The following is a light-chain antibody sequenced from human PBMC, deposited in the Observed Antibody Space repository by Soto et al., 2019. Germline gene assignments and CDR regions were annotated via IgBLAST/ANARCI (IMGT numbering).Light chain of an antibody. Sequence: QSALTQPASVSGSPGQSITISCTGTSSDIGSYNLVSWYQQHPGKAPKLMIYEGSERPSGVSNRFSGSKSGNTASLTISGLQAEDEADYYCCSYAGSSTFYVVFGGGTKVTVL. V-gene: IGLV2-23*01. J-gene: IGLJ2*01. CDR2: EGS. CDR1: SSDIGSYNL. CDR3: CSYAGSSTFYVV.